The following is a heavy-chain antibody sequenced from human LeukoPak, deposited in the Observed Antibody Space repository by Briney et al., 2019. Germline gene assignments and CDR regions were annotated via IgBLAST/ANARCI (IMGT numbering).Heavy chain of an antibody. V-gene: IGHV3-23*01. CDR2: ISGSGGST. CDR3: AKAPPSMKGLSNYRPDY. CDR1: GFTFSSYA. J-gene: IGHJ4*02. D-gene: IGHD4-11*01. Sequence: AGGSLRLSCAASGFTFSSYAMSWVRQAPGKGLEWVSAISGSGGSTYYADSVKGRFTISRDNSKNTLYLQMNSLRAEDTAVYYCAKAPPSMKGLSNYRPDYWGQGTLVTVSS.